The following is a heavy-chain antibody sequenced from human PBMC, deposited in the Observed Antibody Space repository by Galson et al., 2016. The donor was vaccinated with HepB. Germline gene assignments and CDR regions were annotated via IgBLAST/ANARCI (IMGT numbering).Heavy chain of an antibody. J-gene: IGHJ4*02. Sequence: LEWVSAVSGSGTNTYHANSVKGRFTVSRDNSKNTLYLQMNSLRAEDTAVYYCAKGDKVTGWDNWGQGTLVAVSS. CDR2: VSGSGTNT. CDR3: AKGDKVTGWDN. D-gene: IGHD6-19*01. V-gene: IGHV3-23*01.